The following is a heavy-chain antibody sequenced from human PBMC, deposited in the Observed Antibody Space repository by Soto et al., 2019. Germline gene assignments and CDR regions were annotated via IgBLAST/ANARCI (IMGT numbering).Heavy chain of an antibody. CDR3: AKAARDYYDSSGSSFA. CDR1: GFTFSSYA. CDR2: ISGSGGST. J-gene: IGHJ1*01. Sequence: EVQLLESGGGLVQPGGSLRLSCAASGFTFSSYAMSWVRQAPGKGLEWVSAISGSGGSTYYADSVKGRFTISRDNSKNTLYLQMNSLRAEYTAVYYCAKAARDYYDSSGSSFAWGQGTLVTVSS. D-gene: IGHD3-22*01. V-gene: IGHV3-23*01.